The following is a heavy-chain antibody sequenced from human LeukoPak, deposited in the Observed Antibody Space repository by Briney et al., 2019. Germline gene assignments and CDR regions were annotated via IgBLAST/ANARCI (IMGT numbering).Heavy chain of an antibody. J-gene: IGHJ5*02. Sequence: GGSLRLSCVASGFTFSIYYMHWVRQSPGKGLVWVSRINMDGSFAPYADSVKGRFTISRDNAKNTLYLQMNSLIAEDTAVYYCARHHCSGGSCYFHPWGQGTLVTVSS. CDR1: GFTFSIYY. CDR3: ARHHCSGGSCYFHP. V-gene: IGHV3-74*01. D-gene: IGHD2-15*01. CDR2: INMDGSFA.